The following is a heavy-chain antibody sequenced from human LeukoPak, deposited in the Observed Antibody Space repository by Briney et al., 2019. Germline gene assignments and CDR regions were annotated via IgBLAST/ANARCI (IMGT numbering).Heavy chain of an antibody. CDR3: ARDPPSTYYESSGYPDY. J-gene: IGHJ4*02. D-gene: IGHD3-22*01. CDR2: ISGTSNTI. CDR1: GFTFSTYT. Sequence: GGSLRLSCAASGFTFSTYTMNWVRQAPGKGLEWPSSISGTSNTIYYADSVKGRFTVSRDNAKSSLYLQMNSLRADDTAVYYCARDPPSTYYESSGYPDYWGQGTLLTVSS. V-gene: IGHV3-48*01.